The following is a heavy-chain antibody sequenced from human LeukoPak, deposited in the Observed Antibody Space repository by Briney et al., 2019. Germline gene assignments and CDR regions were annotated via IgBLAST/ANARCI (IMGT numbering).Heavy chain of an antibody. CDR3: AKRFEGYYYMDV. D-gene: IGHD3-10*01. V-gene: IGHV3-53*05. CDR2: VYSGGTT. CDR1: GFTVSSKH. Sequence: GGSLRLSCAASGFTVSSKHMTWVRQAPGKGLEWVSVVYSGGTTYYADSVKGRFTISKDNSNNTLYLQMNSLRAEDTAVYYCAKRFEGYYYMDVWGKGTTVTVSS. J-gene: IGHJ6*03.